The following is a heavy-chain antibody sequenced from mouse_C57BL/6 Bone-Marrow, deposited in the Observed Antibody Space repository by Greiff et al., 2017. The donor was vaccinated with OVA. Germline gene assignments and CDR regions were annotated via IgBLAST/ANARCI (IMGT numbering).Heavy chain of an antibody. CDR2: IDPENGDT. CDR3: TTGDGYFYAMDY. J-gene: IGHJ4*01. CDR1: GFTIKDDY. V-gene: IGHV14-4*01. Sequence: EVQLQQSGAELVRPGASVKLSCKASGFTIKDDYMHWVKQRPEQGLEWIGWIDPENGDTEYASKFQGKATLTADTSSNTAYLQLSSLTSEDTAVYYCTTGDGYFYAMDYWGQGTSVTVSS. D-gene: IGHD2-3*01.